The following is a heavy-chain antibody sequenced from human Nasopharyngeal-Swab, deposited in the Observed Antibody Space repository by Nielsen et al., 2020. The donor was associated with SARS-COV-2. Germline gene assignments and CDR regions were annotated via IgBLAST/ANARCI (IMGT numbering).Heavy chain of an antibody. Sequence: SETLSLTCTVSGGSISSYYWSWIRQPAGKGLEWIGRIYTSGSTNYNPSLKSRATMSVDTSKNQFSLKLSSVTAADTAVYYCARGSRFTIFGVVPDYYYGMDVWGQGTTVTVSS. D-gene: IGHD3-3*01. CDR2: IYTSGST. CDR3: ARGSRFTIFGVVPDYYYGMDV. CDR1: GGSISSYY. J-gene: IGHJ6*02. V-gene: IGHV4-4*07.